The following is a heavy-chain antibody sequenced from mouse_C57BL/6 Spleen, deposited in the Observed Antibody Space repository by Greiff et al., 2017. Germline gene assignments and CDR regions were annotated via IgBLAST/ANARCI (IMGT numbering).Heavy chain of an antibody. V-gene: IGHV2-5*01. Sequence: VQLKQSGPGLVQPSQSLSITCTVSGFSLTSYGVHWVRQSPGKGLEWLGVIWRGGSTDYNAAFMSRLSITKDNSKSQVFFKMNSLQADDTAIYYCAKNQGSNYDDWYFDVWGTGTTVTVSS. D-gene: IGHD2-5*01. J-gene: IGHJ1*03. CDR2: IWRGGST. CDR1: GFSLTSYG. CDR3: AKNQGSNYDDWYFDV.